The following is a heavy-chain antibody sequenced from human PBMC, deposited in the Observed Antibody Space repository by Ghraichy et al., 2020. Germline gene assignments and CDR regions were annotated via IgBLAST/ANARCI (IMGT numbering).Heavy chain of an antibody. CDR1: GFTFSSYW. V-gene: IGHV3-74*01. CDR3: ATLQLAGPDY. Sequence: SCAASGFTFSSYWMHWVRQAPGKGLVWVSSITSNGSMTWFADSAKGRFTISRDNAKNTLYLQMNTLRAEDTAVYYCATLQLAGPDYWGQGTLVTVSS. J-gene: IGHJ4*02. CDR2: ITSNGSMT. D-gene: IGHD6-13*01.